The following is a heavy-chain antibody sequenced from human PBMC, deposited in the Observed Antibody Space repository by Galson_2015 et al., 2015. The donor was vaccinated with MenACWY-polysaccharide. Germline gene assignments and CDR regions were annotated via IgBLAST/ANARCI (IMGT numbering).Heavy chain of an antibody. V-gene: IGHV1-69*13. CDR1: GGTFSSYD. Sequence: SVKVSCKASGGTFSSYDINWVRQAPGQGLEWMGGVIPIFGTINYAQEFEGRVTITVDESTSTAYMELSSLRSEDTAVYYCARDGISIPDSFDIWGQGTMVTVSS. J-gene: IGHJ3*02. CDR3: ARDGISIPDSFDI. D-gene: IGHD1-14*01. CDR2: VIPIFGTI.